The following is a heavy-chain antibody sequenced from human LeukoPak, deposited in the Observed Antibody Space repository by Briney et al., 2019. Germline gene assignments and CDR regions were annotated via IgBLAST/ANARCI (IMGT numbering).Heavy chain of an antibody. CDR1: GGTFSSYA. V-gene: IGHV1-69*13. D-gene: IGHD3-3*01. CDR3: ARAQRYDFWSGYVY. Sequence: ASVKVSCKASGGTFSSYAISWVRQAPGQGLEWMGGIIPIFGTANYAQKLQGRVTITADESTSTAYMELSSLRSEDTAVYYCARAQRYDFWSGYVYWGQGTLVTVSS. J-gene: IGHJ4*02. CDR2: IIPIFGTA.